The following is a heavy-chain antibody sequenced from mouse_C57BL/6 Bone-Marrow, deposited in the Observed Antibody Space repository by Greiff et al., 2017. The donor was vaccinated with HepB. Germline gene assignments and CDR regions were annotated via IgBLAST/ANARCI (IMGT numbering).Heavy chain of an antibody. CDR1: GFTFSSYA. Sequence: EVQRVESGEGLVKPGGSLKLSCAASGFTFSSYAMSWVRQTPEKRLEWVAYISSGGDYIYYADTVKGRFTISRDNARNTLYLQMSSLKSEDTAMYYCTRDGDGTTGYFDYWGQGTTLTVSS. CDR2: ISSGGDYI. V-gene: IGHV5-9-1*02. CDR3: TRDGDGTTGYFDY. D-gene: IGHD1-1*01. J-gene: IGHJ2*01.